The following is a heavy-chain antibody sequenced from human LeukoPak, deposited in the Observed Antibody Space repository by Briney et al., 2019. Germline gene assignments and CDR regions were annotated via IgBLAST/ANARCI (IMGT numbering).Heavy chain of an antibody. V-gene: IGHV3-30*03. D-gene: IGHD2-15*01. CDR3: ARGTPYCSGGSCPTDY. CDR2: ISYDGSNK. Sequence: GTSLRLSCAASGFTFSTHNMHWVRQAPGEGLEWVAVISYDGSNKYYADSVKGRFTISRDNSKNTLYLQMNSLRAEDTAVYYCARGTPYCSGGSCPTDYWGQGTLVTVSS. CDR1: GFTFSTHN. J-gene: IGHJ4*02.